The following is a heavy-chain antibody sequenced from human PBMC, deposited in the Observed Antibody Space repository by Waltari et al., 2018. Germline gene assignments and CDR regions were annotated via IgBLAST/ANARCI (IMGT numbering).Heavy chain of an antibody. Sequence: QVQLVQSGAEVKKPGSSVKVSCKASGGTFSSYAISWVRQAPGQGLEWMGGIIPNFGTANHAQKFQGRVTITTDESTSTAYMELSSLRSEDTAVYYCARDEGSVGAYYYYGMDVWGQGTTVTVSS. CDR2: IIPNFGTA. J-gene: IGHJ6*02. D-gene: IGHD1-26*01. CDR1: GGTFSSYA. CDR3: ARDEGSVGAYYYYGMDV. V-gene: IGHV1-69*05.